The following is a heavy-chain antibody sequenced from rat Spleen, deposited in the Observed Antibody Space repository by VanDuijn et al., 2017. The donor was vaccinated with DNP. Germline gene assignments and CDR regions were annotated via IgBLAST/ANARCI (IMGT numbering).Heavy chain of an antibody. CDR1: GFTFSDYY. CDR3: ASRPPPTRGPFDY. Sequence: EVQLVESGGGLVQPGRSLKLSCAVSGFTFSDYYMAWVRQAPTKGLEWVATISSDGSDTYYRDSVKGRFTISRDNAKSTLYLQMDSLRSEDTATYYCASRPPPTRGPFDYWGQGVAVTVSS. CDR2: ISSDGSDT. V-gene: IGHV5-7*01. D-gene: IGHD1-4*01. J-gene: IGHJ2*01.